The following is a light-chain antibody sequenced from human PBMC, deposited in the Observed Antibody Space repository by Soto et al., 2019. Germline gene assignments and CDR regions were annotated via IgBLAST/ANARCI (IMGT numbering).Light chain of an antibody. CDR2: WAS. Sequence: DIVMTQSPDSLAVSLGERATINCKSSQSVLYSSNNKNYLAWYQQKPGQPPKLLFYWASTRESGVPDRFSGSGSGTDFTLTISSLQAEDVAVYYCQQYYDTVFTFGPGTKVDIK. CDR3: QQYYDTVFT. J-gene: IGKJ3*01. CDR1: QSVLYSSNNKNY. V-gene: IGKV4-1*01.